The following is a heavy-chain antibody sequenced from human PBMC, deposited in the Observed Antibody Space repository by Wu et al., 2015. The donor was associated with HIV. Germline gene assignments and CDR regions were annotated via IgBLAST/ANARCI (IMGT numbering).Heavy chain of an antibody. D-gene: IGHD5-18*01. Sequence: QAQLVQSGAEMKKPGASVKVSCKVSGYTLTELSMHWVRQAPGKGLEWMGGFDPEDGETIYAQKFQGRVTMTEDTSTDTAYMELSSLRSEDTAVYYCATGGYSYGARAFDIWGQGTMVTVSS. CDR2: FDPEDGET. J-gene: IGHJ3*02. CDR3: ATGGYSYGARAFDI. CDR1: GYTLTELS. V-gene: IGHV1-24*01.